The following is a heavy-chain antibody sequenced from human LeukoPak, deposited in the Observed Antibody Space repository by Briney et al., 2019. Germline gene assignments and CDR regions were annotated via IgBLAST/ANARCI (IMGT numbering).Heavy chain of an antibody. V-gene: IGHV3-21*01. Sequence: GESLRLSCVASGFTFSTYSMNWVRQAPGKGLEWVSFISSSSNSIYYADSVKGRFTISRDNAKNSLYLQMNSLRAEDTAVYYCARDWALEAAGSGWFDPWGQGTLVTVSS. CDR1: GFTFSTYS. CDR3: ARDWALEAAGSGWFDP. CDR2: ISSSSNSI. D-gene: IGHD6-13*01. J-gene: IGHJ5*02.